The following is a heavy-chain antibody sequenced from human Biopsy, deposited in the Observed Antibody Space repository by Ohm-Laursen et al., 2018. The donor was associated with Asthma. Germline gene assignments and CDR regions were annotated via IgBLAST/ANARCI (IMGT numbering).Heavy chain of an antibody. D-gene: IGHD3-10*01. V-gene: IGHV3-33*01. CDR2: IWFDGSNK. CDR3: GRERSYMVDY. CDR1: GFTFGSYG. Sequence: SLRLSCAASGFTFGSYGRHWVRQAPGKGLEWVADIWFDGSNKHYADSVKGRFTISRDNSKNTLYLQMNSLRAEDTALYYCGRERSYMVDYWGQGTLVIVSS. J-gene: IGHJ4*02.